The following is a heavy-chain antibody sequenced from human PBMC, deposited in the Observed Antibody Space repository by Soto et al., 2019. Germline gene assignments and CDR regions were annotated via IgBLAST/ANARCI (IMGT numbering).Heavy chain of an antibody. V-gene: IGHV4-34*01. Sequence: SETLSLTCAVYGGSFSGYYWSWIRQPPGKGLEWIGEINHSGSTNYNPSLKSRVTISVDTSKNQFSLKLSSVTAADTAVYYCARGGWNVVVPAAIWFDPWGQGTLVTVSS. CDR2: INHSGST. CDR3: ARGGWNVVVPAAIWFDP. CDR1: GGSFSGYY. J-gene: IGHJ5*02. D-gene: IGHD2-2*01.